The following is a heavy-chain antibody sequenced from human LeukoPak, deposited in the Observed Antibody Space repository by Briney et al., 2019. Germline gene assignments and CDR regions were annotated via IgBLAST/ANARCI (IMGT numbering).Heavy chain of an antibody. V-gene: IGHV3-9*01. Sequence: GGSLRLSCAASGFTFDDYAMHWVRQAPGKGLEWVSGISWNSGSIDYAASVKGRFIISRDNAKKSLYLQMNSLRAEDTALYYCAKGGRVIVAALDYWGQGTLVTVSS. CDR2: ISWNSGSI. J-gene: IGHJ4*02. CDR3: AKGGRVIVAALDY. D-gene: IGHD2/OR15-2a*01. CDR1: GFTFDDYA.